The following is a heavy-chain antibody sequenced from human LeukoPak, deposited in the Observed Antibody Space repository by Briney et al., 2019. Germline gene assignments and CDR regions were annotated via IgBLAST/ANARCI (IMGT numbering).Heavy chain of an antibody. V-gene: IGHV4-4*07. CDR1: GGSINSYY. Sequence: PSETLSHTCTVSGGSINSYYWNWIRQPAGEGLEWIGRIYSDGSTNYSPSLKSRVTLSVDTSKNQFSLNLRSVTAADTAVYYGARGAIVATMSLDYWGQGTLATVSS. D-gene: IGHD5-12*01. CDR2: IYSDGST. CDR3: ARGAIVATMSLDY. J-gene: IGHJ4*02.